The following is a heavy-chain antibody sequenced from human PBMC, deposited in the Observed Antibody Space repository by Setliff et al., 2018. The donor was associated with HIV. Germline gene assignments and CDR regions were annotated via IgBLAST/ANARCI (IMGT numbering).Heavy chain of an antibody. Sequence: PGGSLRLSCAASGFTLSSYWMSWVRQTPGKGLEWVANLRPDGSEKYYVDSVKGRFTLSRDNARNSLCLQLNSLRSEDTALYYCARGLTNGYRYGYWDSWGRGTLVTVSS. D-gene: IGHD5-18*01. CDR2: LRPDGSEK. V-gene: IGHV3-7*03. CDR1: GFTLSSYW. J-gene: IGHJ4*02. CDR3: ARGLTNGYRYGYWDS.